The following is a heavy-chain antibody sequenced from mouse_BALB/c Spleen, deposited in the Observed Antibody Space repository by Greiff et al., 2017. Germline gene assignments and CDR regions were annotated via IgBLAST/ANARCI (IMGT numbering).Heavy chain of an antibody. V-gene: IGHV5-6*01. CDR1: GFTFSSYG. CDR3: ARHERWLLRISMDY. J-gene: IGHJ4*01. CDR2: ISSGGSYS. D-gene: IGHD2-3*01. Sequence: EVQLVESGGDLVKPGGSLKLSCAASGFTFSSYGMSWVRQTPDKRLEWVATISSGGSYSYYPDSVKGRFTISRDNAKNTLYLQMSSLKSEDTAMYYCARHERWLLRISMDYWGQGTSVTVSS.